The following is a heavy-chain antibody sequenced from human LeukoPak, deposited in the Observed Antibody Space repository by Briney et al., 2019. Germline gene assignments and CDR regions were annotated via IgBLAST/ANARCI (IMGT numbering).Heavy chain of an antibody. Sequence: GGSLRLSCAASGFTFSSYSMNWVRQAPGKGLEWVSYISSSSTIDYADSVRGRFTISRDNAKNSLYLQMNSLRAEDTAVYYCARGLPRDDSSGYYSYWGQGTLVTVSS. J-gene: IGHJ4*02. CDR2: ISSSSTI. CDR1: GFTFSSYS. D-gene: IGHD3-22*01. V-gene: IGHV3-48*01. CDR3: ARGLPRDDSSGYYSY.